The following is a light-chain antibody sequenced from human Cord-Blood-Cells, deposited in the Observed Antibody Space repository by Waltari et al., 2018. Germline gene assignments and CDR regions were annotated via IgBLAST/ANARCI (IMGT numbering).Light chain of an antibody. V-gene: IGKV3-11*01. CDR2: DAS. CDR1: QSVSSY. J-gene: IGKJ4*01. Sequence: ATLSLSPGKRATLSCRASQSVSSYLAWYQQKPGQAPRLLIYDASNRATGIPARFSGSGSGTDFTLTISSLEPEDFAVYYCQQRSNWPPLTFGGGTKVEIK. CDR3: QQRSNWPPLT.